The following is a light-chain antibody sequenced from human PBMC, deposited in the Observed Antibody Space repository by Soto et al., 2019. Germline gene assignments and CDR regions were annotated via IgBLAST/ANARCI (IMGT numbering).Light chain of an antibody. CDR1: QSLIYSSNNKDY. V-gene: IGKV4-1*01. CDR3: EQYYSSPIT. Sequence: DIVMTQSPDSLAVSLGERATINCKSSQSLIYSSNNKDYLAWLQQKPGQPPKVLISWASTREFGVPDRFSGSGARTDFTLTISSLQAEDVAVYYCEQYYSSPITFGGGTKVEIK. CDR2: WAS. J-gene: IGKJ4*01.